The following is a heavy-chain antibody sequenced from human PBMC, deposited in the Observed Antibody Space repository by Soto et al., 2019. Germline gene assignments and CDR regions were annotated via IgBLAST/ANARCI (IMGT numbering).Heavy chain of an antibody. J-gene: IGHJ6*02. D-gene: IGHD1-26*01. CDR3: ARVAVGATEYYYGMDV. CDR2: IIPIFGTA. V-gene: IGHV1-69*06. Sequence: ASVKVSCKASGGTFSSYAISWVLQAPGQGLEWMGGIIPIFGTANYAQKFQGRVTITADKSTSTAYMELSSLRSEDTAVYYCARVAVGATEYYYGMDVWGQGTTVTV. CDR1: GGTFSSYA.